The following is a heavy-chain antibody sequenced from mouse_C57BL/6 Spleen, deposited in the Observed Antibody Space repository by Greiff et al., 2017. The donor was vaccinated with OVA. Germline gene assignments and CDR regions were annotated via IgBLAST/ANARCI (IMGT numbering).Heavy chain of an antibody. CDR2: IYPGDGDT. J-gene: IGHJ4*01. CDR3: AREGGYYDPYYYAMDY. D-gene: IGHD2-4*01. CDR1: GYAFSSSW. Sequence: QVQLKESGPELVKPGASVKISCKASGYAFSSSWMNWVKQRHGKGLEWIGRIYPGDGDTNYNGKFKGKATLTADKSSSTAYMQLSSLTSEDSAVYFCAREGGYYDPYYYAMDYWGQGTSVTVSS. V-gene: IGHV1-82*01.